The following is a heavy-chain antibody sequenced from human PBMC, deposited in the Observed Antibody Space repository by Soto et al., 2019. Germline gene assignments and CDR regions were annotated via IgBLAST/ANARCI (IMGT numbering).Heavy chain of an antibody. CDR2: ISWNSGSI. D-gene: IGHD2-2*01. J-gene: IGHJ3*02. V-gene: IGHV3-9*01. Sequence: EVQLVESGGGLVQPGRSLRLSCAASGFTFDDYAMHWVRQAPGKGLEWVSGISWNSGSIGYADSVKGRFTISRDNAKNSLYLQMNSLRAEDTALYYCAKDIWFDIVVVPAAIPAFDIWGQGTMVTVSS. CDR1: GFTFDDYA. CDR3: AKDIWFDIVVVPAAIPAFDI.